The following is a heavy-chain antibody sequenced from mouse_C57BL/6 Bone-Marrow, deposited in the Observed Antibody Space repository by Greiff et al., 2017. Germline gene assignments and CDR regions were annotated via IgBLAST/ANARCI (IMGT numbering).Heavy chain of an antibody. J-gene: IGHJ4*01. D-gene: IGHD1-1*01. CDR1: GFTFNTYA. CDR3: VRDNYGSRGYAMDY. V-gene: IGHV10-3*01. Sequence: EVQVVESGGGLVQPKGSLKLSCAASGFTFNTYAMHWVRQAPGKGLEWVARIRSKSSNYATYYADSVKDRFTISRDDSQSMLYLQMNNLKTEDTAMYCCVRDNYGSRGYAMDYWGQGTSVTVSS. CDR2: IRSKSSNYAT.